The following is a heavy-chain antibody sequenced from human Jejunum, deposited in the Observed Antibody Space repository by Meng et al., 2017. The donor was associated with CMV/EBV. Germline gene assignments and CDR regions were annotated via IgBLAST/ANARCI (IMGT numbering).Heavy chain of an antibody. CDR1: SFSDYA. CDR2: LQYDGSNE. CDR3: ARDRGSGSRWYWHFDL. Sequence: SFSDYALHWVRQAPGKGLEWVSVLQYDGSNENYADSVKGRFTISRDNPKNTLYLQMNSLRPEDTAIYYCARDRGSGSRWYWHFDLWGRGTLGTVSS. D-gene: IGHD6-13*01. J-gene: IGHJ2*01. V-gene: IGHV3-30*04.